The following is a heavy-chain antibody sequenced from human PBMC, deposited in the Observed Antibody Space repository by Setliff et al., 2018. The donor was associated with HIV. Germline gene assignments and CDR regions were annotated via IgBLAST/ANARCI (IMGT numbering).Heavy chain of an antibody. CDR3: ASSRPPDDSSGFLDH. CDR2: ISSSSSTI. V-gene: IGHV3-48*01. Sequence: PGGSLRLSCAASGFTFSSYGMHWVRQAPGKGLEWISYISSSSSTIYYADSVKGRFTISRDNSKNTLYLQMNSLRAEDTAVYYCASSRPPDDSSGFLDHWGQGTLVTVSS. D-gene: IGHD3-22*01. CDR1: GFTFSSYG. J-gene: IGHJ4*02.